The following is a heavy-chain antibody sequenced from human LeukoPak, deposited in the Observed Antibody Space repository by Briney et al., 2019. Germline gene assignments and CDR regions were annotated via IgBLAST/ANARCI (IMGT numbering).Heavy chain of an antibody. J-gene: IGHJ1*01. V-gene: IGHV3-66*01. CDR1: GFTVSDNY. CDR3: ASSSWSSEYFHY. CDR2: FYSGGST. D-gene: IGHD6-13*01. Sequence: GGSLSLSCAASGFTVSDNYMSWVRHAPGKGLEWVSVFYSGGSTRYADSVKGRFTISRDNSKNTLYLQLNSLRAEDTAVYFCASSSWSSEYFHYWGQGTLVTVSS.